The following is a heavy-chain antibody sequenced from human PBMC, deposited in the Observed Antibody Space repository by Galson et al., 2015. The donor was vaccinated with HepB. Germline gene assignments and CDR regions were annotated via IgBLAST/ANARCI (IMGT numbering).Heavy chain of an antibody. J-gene: IGHJ4*02. CDR3: ARGDYADSWYGADYFAS. D-gene: IGHD6-13*01. CDR1: GFTFSTHA. Sequence: SLRLSCAASGFTFSTHAMHWVRQAPGKGLEWVAVITYNGNINYYAHSVKGRFTISRDNPNSTLFLQMNTLRAEDTAVYYCARGDYADSWYGADYFASWGQGTLVIVSS. V-gene: IGHV3-30-3*01. CDR2: ITYNGNIN.